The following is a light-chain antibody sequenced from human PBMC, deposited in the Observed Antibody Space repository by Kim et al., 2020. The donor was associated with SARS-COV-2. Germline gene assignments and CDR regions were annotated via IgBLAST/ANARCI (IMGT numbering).Light chain of an antibody. V-gene: IGKV1-39*01. CDR2: AAS. J-gene: IGKJ2*01. CDR3: QQSYSTPSYT. CDR1: QSINTF. Sequence: SVVDRVTITCRASQSINTFLNWYQQKPGKAPRLLIYAASSLHSGVPSRFSGSGSGTDFTLTIASLQPEDIATYYCQQSYSTPSYTFGQGTKVEIK.